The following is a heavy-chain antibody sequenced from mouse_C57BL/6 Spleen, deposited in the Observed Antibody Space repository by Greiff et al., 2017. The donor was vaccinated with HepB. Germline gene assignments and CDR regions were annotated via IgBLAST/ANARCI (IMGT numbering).Heavy chain of an antibody. CDR2: IWSGGST. V-gene: IGHV2-2*01. J-gene: IGHJ2*01. CDR1: GFSLTSYG. CDR3: ARLDSTVHYFDY. Sequence: QVQLQQSGPGLVQPSQSLSITCTVSGFSLTSYGVHWVRQSPGKGLEWLGVIWSGGSTDYNAAFISRLSISKDNSKGQVFFNMNSLQADDTAKYYGARLDSTVHYFDYWGQGTTLTVSS. D-gene: IGHD1-1*01.